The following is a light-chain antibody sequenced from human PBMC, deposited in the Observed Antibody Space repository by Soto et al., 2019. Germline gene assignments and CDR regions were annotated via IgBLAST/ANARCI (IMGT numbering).Light chain of an antibody. V-gene: IGKV3-11*01. Sequence: EIVLTQSPATQSLSPGEGATLSCRASQSVGIYLAWYRQKPGQAPRLLIYDASNRATGIPARFSGSGSGTDFTLTISSLEPEDFAVYYCQQRYSWPPITFGQGTRLEIK. CDR1: QSVGIY. CDR2: DAS. CDR3: QQRYSWPPIT. J-gene: IGKJ5*01.